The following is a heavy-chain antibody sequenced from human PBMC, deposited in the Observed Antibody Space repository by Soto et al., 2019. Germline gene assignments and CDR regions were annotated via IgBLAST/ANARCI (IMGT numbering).Heavy chain of an antibody. CDR3: FLGQAEDGRRNTVPVTAVQLNRASDL. Sequence: EKGLEWLSTISGSGGNTYYAESVKGRFTITSDNSKDTLYLQMNRLRAEDTAVYYCFLGQAEDGRRNTVPVTAVQLNRASDL. J-gene: IGHJ2*01. CDR2: ISGSGGNT. V-gene: IGHV3-23*01. D-gene: IGHD2-2*01.